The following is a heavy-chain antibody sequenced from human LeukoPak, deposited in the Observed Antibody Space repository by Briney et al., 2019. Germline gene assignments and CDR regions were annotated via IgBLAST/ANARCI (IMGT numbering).Heavy chain of an antibody. D-gene: IGHD3-3*01. CDR2: INTGGSTT. CDR3: AKDQAGIITIFGVVIPDAFDI. CDR1: GFTFSSYW. V-gene: IGHV3-74*01. J-gene: IGHJ3*02. Sequence: GGSLRLSCAASGFTFSSYWMHWVRQAPGKGLVWVSRINTGGSTTDYADSVKGRFTISRDNSKNTLYLQMNSLRAEDTAVYYCAKDQAGIITIFGVVIPDAFDIWGQGTMVTVSS.